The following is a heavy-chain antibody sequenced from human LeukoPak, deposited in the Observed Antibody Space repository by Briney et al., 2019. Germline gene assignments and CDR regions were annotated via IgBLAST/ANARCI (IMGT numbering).Heavy chain of an antibody. CDR1: GFTFSSYS. V-gene: IGHV3-48*04. Sequence: PGGSLRLSCAASGFTFSSYSMNWVRQAPGKGLEWVSYISSSSSTINYADSVKGRFTISRDNAKSSLYLQMNSLRAEDAAVYYCVRGSSGTAVRGISWAWFDPWGQGTLVTVSS. D-gene: IGHD3-10*01. J-gene: IGHJ5*02. CDR2: ISSSSSTI. CDR3: VRGSSGTAVRGISWAWFDP.